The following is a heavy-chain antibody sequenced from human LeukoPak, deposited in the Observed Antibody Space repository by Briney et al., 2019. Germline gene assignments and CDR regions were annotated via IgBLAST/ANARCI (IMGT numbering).Heavy chain of an antibody. J-gene: IGHJ4*02. CDR3: AKDQNPTR. D-gene: IGHD1-14*01. V-gene: IGHV4-61*02. CDR2: IYTSGST. Sequence: SETLSLTCTVSGGSISSGSYYWSWIRQPAGKGLEWIGRIYTSGSTNYNPSLKSRVTISVDTSKNQFSLKVTSVTAADTAVYYCAKDQNPTRWGQGALVTISS. CDR1: GGSISSGSYY.